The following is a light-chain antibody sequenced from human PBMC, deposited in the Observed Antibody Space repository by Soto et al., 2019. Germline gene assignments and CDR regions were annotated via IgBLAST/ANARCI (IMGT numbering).Light chain of an antibody. CDR3: CSSAGSSSYV. Sequence: QSVLTQPRSVSGSPGQSVTISCTGTSSDIGGYNYVSWYQQHPGKAPKLMIYTVTKRPSGVPDRFSGSKSDNTASLTISGLQADDEADYYCCSSAGSSSYVFGTGTKVTV. J-gene: IGLJ1*01. V-gene: IGLV2-11*01. CDR1: SSDIGGYNY. CDR2: TVT.